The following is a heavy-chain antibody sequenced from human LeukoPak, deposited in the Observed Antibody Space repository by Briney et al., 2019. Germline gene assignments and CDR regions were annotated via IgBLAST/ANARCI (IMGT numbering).Heavy chain of an antibody. CDR2: ISGSGGST. Sequence: PGGSLRLSCAASGFTFTNYAMSWVRQAPGKGLEWVSAISGSGGSTKYADSAEGRFTVSRDNSKNTLYLEMNSLRAEDTAVYYCAKESLGIAAAPWGQGTLVTVSS. J-gene: IGHJ5*02. D-gene: IGHD6-13*01. CDR3: AKESLGIAAAP. CDR1: GFTFTNYA. V-gene: IGHV3-23*01.